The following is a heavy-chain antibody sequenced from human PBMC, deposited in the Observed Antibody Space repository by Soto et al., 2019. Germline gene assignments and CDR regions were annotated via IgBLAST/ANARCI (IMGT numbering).Heavy chain of an antibody. V-gene: IGHV4-30-4*01. CDR1: GASIRSTDYY. CDR2: VYYTGST. J-gene: IGHJ5*02. CDR3: VRTAREGAVAPHWFDR. Sequence: SETLSLTCTVSGASIRSTDYYWSWIRQAPGKGLEWIGYVYYTGSTYYNPSLMSRLTISVDTSKNQFSLKLTSVTAAETAVYYXVRTAREGAVAPHWFDRWGQGTQVTVSS. D-gene: IGHD2-21*02.